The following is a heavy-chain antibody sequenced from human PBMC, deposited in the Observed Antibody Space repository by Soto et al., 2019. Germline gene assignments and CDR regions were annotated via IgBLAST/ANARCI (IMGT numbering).Heavy chain of an antibody. J-gene: IGHJ5*02. CDR3: AREVTYQLPTNWFDP. CDR1: GYTFTSYG. V-gene: IGHV1-18*01. Sequence: GASVKVSCKASGYTFTSYGISWVRQAPGQGLEWMGWISAYNGNTNYAQKLQGRVTMTTDTSTSTAYMELRSLRSDDTAVHYCAREVTYQLPTNWFDPWGQGTLVTVSS. CDR2: ISAYNGNT. D-gene: IGHD2-2*01.